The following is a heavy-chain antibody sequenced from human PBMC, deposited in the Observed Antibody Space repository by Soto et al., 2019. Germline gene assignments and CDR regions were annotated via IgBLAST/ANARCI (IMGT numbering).Heavy chain of an antibody. J-gene: IGHJ6*02. Sequence: QVQLVQSGAEVKKPGASVKVSCKASGYTFTSYYMHWVRQAPGQGLEWMGIINPIGGITSYAQKFQGSVTMTSDTSTSIAYRELSSLRSAETAVSSCAREGCSGGSCYRDYYYGMYVWGQGTTVTV. CDR2: INPIGGIT. CDR3: AREGCSGGSCYRDYYYGMYV. V-gene: IGHV1-46*01. CDR1: GYTFTSYY. D-gene: IGHD2-15*01.